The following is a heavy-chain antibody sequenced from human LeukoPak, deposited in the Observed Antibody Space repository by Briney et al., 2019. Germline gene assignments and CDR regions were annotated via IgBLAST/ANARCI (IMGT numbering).Heavy chain of an antibody. D-gene: IGHD1-26*01. CDR2: INPSGGSP. CDR1: GYTFTSYH. Sequence: ASVKVSCKASGYTFTSYHLHWVRQAPGQGLEGMGIINPSGGSPNYAQKFQGRVTMTRDMSTSTVNMELSSLRSEDTAVYYCARAQGSYYHYYMDVWGKGTTVTVSS. J-gene: IGHJ6*03. V-gene: IGHV1-46*01. CDR3: ARAQGSYYHYYMDV.